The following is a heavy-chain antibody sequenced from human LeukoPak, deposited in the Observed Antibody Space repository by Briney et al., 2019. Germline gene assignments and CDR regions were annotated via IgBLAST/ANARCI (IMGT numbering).Heavy chain of an antibody. CDR2: INTNTGNP. Sequence: ASVKVSCKASGYTFTGYAVNWVRQAPGQGLQWMGWINTNTGNPTYAQGFTGRFVFSLDTSVNTAYLQISSLKAEDTAVYYCARGSGYSYDNLDYWGQGTLVTVSS. D-gene: IGHD5-18*01. CDR1: GYTFTGYA. J-gene: IGHJ4*02. V-gene: IGHV7-4-1*02. CDR3: ARGSGYSYDNLDY.